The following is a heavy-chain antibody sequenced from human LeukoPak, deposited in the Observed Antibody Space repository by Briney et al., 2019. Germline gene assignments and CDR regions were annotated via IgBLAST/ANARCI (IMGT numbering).Heavy chain of an antibody. CDR3: ARHPNYYYYYMDV. V-gene: IGHV4-39*01. J-gene: IGHJ6*03. CDR2: LHYSGST. CDR1: GGSISNSYYY. Sequence: PSGTLSLTCTVSGGSISNSYYYWGGIRQPPGTGLEWIGSLHYSGSTYYNPSLKSRVTISVDTSKNQFSLRLSSVTAADTAVYYCARHPNYYYYYMDVWGKGTTVTISS.